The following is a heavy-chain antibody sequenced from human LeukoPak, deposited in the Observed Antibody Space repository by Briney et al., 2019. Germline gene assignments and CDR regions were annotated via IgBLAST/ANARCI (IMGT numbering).Heavy chain of an antibody. CDR2: ISSSSSYI. Sequence: PGGSLRLSCAASGFTFSSYSMNWVRQAPGKGLEWVSSISSSSSYIYYADSVKGRFTISRDNAKNSLYLQMNSLRAEDTAVYYCARDPKVTSPDPCYWGQGTLVTVSS. J-gene: IGHJ4*02. CDR3: ARDPKVTSPDPCY. CDR1: GFTFSSYS. V-gene: IGHV3-21*01. D-gene: IGHD4-23*01.